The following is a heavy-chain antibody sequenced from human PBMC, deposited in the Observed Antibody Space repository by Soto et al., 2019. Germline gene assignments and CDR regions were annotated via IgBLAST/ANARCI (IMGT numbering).Heavy chain of an antibody. V-gene: IGHV3-33*01. D-gene: IGHD6-19*01. CDR2: IWYDGGNK. Sequence: GGSLRLSCAASAFNFSSYVMHWVRQAPGKGLEWVAVIWYDGGNKYYANSVKGRFTISRDNSKNTLYLQMSSLRAEDTAVYYCARDGQWLPRDGLRSSYYFDYWGQGTLVTVSS. J-gene: IGHJ4*02. CDR3: ARDGQWLPRDGLRSSYYFDY. CDR1: AFNFSSYV.